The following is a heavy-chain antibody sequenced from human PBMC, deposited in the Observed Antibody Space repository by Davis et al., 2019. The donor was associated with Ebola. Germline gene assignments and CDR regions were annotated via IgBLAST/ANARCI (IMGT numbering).Heavy chain of an antibody. J-gene: IGHJ3*02. CDR1: GNSFASPW. CDR2: IYTGDSDT. CDR3: ASLRRSITGFDDGYDI. D-gene: IGHD3-9*01. Sequence: GESLKISCKDSGNSFASPWIGWVRQLPGKGLEWMGIIYTGDSDTRYSPSFRGQVTISADNSIKTAFLHWSSLKASDTAIYYCASLRRSITGFDDGYDIWGQGTMVTVSS. V-gene: IGHV5-51*01.